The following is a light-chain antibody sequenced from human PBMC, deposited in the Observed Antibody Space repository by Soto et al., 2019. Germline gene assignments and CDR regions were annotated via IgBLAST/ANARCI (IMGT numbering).Light chain of an antibody. V-gene: IGKV3-15*01. CDR3: QQYNNWPWT. CDR2: GAS. J-gene: IGKJ1*01. CDR1: QSVSSN. Sequence: ERVMTQSPATLSVSPGERATLSCRASQSVSSNLAWYQQKPGQAPRLLIYGASTRATGIPARFSGSGSGIEFTLTISSLQSEDFAVYYCQQYNNWPWTFGQGTKVEIK.